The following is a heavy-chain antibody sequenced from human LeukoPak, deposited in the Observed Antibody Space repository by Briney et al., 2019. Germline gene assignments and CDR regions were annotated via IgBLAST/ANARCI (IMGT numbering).Heavy chain of an antibody. CDR2: INPNSGDT. CDR1: GYTFTGHY. J-gene: IGHJ5*02. Sequence: ASVKVSCKASGYTFTGHYIHWVRQAPGQGLERMGWINPNSGDTNYAQKFQGRVTMTGDTSIGTAYLEMSMLRSDDTAVYYCARDISPNSGFDPWGQGTLVTVSS. D-gene: IGHD3-3*02. CDR3: ARDISPNSGFDP. V-gene: IGHV1-2*02.